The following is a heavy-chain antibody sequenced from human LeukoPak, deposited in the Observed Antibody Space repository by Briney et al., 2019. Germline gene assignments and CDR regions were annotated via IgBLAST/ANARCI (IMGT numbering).Heavy chain of an antibody. D-gene: IGHD3-16*02. CDR3: AKTIPDYDYVWGSYRYGGENDY. CDR2: ISGSGGST. V-gene: IGHV3-23*01. J-gene: IGHJ4*02. Sequence: GGSLRLSCAASGFTFSSYAMSWVRQAPGKGLEWVSAISGSGGSTYYADSVKGRFTISRDNSKNTLYLQMNSLRAEDTAVYYCAKTIPDYDYVWGSYRYGGENDYWGQGTLVTVSS. CDR1: GFTFSSYA.